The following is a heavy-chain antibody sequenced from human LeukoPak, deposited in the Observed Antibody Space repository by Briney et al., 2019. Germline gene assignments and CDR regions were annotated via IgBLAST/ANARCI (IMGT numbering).Heavy chain of an antibody. J-gene: IGHJ6*03. D-gene: IGHD3-10*01. CDR3: ARASGRDTDEIPAYYMDV. Sequence: SETLSLTCAVYGGSFSGYYWSWIRQPPGKGLKCIGEINHSGSTNYNPSLKSRVTISVDTSKNQFSLKLSSVTAADTAVYYCARASGRDTDEIPAYYMDVWGKGTTVTVSS. CDR1: GGSFSGYY. CDR2: INHSGST. V-gene: IGHV4-34*01.